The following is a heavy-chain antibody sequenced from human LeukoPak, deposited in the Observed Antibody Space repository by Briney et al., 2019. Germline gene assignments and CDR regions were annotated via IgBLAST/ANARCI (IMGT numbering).Heavy chain of an antibody. CDR2: INPSGGST. Sequence: ASVKVSCKASGYTFTSYYMHWVRQAPGQGLEWMGIINPSGGSTSYAQKFQGRVTMTRDMSTSTVYMELSSLRSEDTAVYYCATRVPRYFDWLLYPDAFDIWGQGTMVTVSS. CDR3: ATRVPRYFDWLLYPDAFDI. CDR1: GYTFTSYY. D-gene: IGHD3-9*01. V-gene: IGHV1-46*01. J-gene: IGHJ3*02.